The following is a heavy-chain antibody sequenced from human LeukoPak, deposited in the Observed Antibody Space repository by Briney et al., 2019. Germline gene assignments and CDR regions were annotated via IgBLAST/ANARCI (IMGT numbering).Heavy chain of an antibody. CDR2: INPNSGGT. CDR3: ARRATARGYGGNGYYYFDY. V-gene: IGHV1-2*02. J-gene: IGHJ4*02. D-gene: IGHD4-23*01. CDR1: GYTFTGCY. Sequence: GASVKVSCKASGYTFTGCYMHWVRQAPGQGLEWMGWINPNSGGTNYAQKFQGRVTMTRDTSISTAYMELSRLRSDDAAVYYCARRATARGYGGNGYYYFDYWGQGTLVTVSS.